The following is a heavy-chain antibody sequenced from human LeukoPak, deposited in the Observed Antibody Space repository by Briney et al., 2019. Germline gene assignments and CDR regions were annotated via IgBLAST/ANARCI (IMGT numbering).Heavy chain of an antibody. Sequence: GGSLRLSCAASEFTFSSYNMNWVRQAPGKGLEWVSYISAISSSSTYYADSVKGRFTISRDNAKNSLYLQMNSLRAEDTAVYYCARDFHRRYYDSSGYNAFDIWGQGTMVTVSS. J-gene: IGHJ3*02. CDR1: EFTFSSYN. V-gene: IGHV3-48*04. CDR3: ARDFHRRYYDSSGYNAFDI. D-gene: IGHD3-22*01. CDR2: ISAISSSST.